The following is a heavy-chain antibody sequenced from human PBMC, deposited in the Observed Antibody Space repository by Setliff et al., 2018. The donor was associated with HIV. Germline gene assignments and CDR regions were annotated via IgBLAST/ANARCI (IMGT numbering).Heavy chain of an antibody. V-gene: IGHV4-34*09. D-gene: IGHD3-3*01. CDR1: GESFNDYY. J-gene: IGHJ4*02. Sequence: KTSETLSLTCAVYGESFNDYYWTWIRQPPGKGLEWIGEIDHSGNIKYHASMKSRVTISVDTSRNQFSLKLSSVTAADTAVYYCARDRSDYYNLPGYFDHWGQGTPVTVSS. CDR2: IDHSGNI. CDR3: ARDRSDYYNLPGYFDH.